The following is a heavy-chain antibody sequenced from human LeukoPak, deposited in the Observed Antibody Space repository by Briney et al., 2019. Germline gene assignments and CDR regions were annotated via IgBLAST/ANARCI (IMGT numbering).Heavy chain of an antibody. V-gene: IGHV3-48*01. CDR3: AREPYSNGFDY. J-gene: IGHJ4*02. D-gene: IGHD6-19*01. CDR2: ISSSSSTI. Sequence: GGSLRLSCAASGFTFSSYSMNWVRQAPGKGLEWVSYISSSSSTIYYADSVKGRLTISRDNAKNSLYLQMNSLRAEDTAVYYCAREPYSNGFDYWGQGTLVTVSS. CDR1: GFTFSSYS.